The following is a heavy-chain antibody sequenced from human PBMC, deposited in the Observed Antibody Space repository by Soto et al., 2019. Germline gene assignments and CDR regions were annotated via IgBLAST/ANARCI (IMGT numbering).Heavy chain of an antibody. J-gene: IGHJ6*02. CDR1: GYSFTSYW. D-gene: IGHD3-10*01. CDR3: AGSYGSGSYYTPNPYYYYGMDV. Sequence: GESLKISCKGSGYSFTSYWIGWVRQMPGKGLEWMRIIYPGDSDTRYSPSFQGQVTISADKSISTAYLQWSSLKASDTAMYYRAGSYGSGSYYTPNPYYYYGMDVWGQGTTVTVSS. V-gene: IGHV5-51*01. CDR2: IYPGDSDT.